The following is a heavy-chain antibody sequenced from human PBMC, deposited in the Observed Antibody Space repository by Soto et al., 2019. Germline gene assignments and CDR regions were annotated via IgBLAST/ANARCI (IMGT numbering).Heavy chain of an antibody. D-gene: IGHD2-2*01. V-gene: IGHV3-48*02. CDR2: ISGRGTTT. Sequence: PGGSLRLSCEASGFSFGSYSMNWVRQAPGKGLEWVSFISGRGTTTYYAASVRGRFTVSRDNAKNSLSLEVNSLRDEDTAVYYCARLGYCSSATCKYYFYYYGMDVWGQGTTVTVSS. CDR1: GFSFGSYS. CDR3: ARLGYCSSATCKYYFYYYGMDV. J-gene: IGHJ6*02.